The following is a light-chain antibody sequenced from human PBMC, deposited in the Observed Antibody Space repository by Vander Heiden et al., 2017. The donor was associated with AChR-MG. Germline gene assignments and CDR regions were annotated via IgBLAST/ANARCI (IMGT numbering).Light chain of an antibody. CDR2: YDS. Sequence: SYVLTQPPSGSVAPGKTDRITCGGNNIGSKSVHWYQQKPGQAPVLVIYYDSDRPSGIPERFSGSNSGNTATLTISRVEAGDEADYYCQVWDSTSDHVVFGGGTKLTVL. CDR3: QVWDSTSDHVV. CDR1: NIGSKS. J-gene: IGLJ2*01. V-gene: IGLV3-21*04.